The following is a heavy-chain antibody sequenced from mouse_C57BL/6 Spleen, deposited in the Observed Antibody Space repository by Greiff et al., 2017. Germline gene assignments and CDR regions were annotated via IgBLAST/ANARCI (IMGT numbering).Heavy chain of an antibody. CDR3: ARAWDLYYFDY. J-gene: IGHJ2*01. CDR2: ISYDGSN. D-gene: IGHD4-1*01. V-gene: IGHV3-6*01. Sequence: VQLKASGPGLVKPSQSLSLTCSVTGYSITSGYYWNWIRQFPGNKLEWMGYISYDGSNNYNPSLKNRISITRDTSKNQFFLKLNSVTTEDTATYYCARAWDLYYFDYWGQGTTLTVSS. CDR1: GYSITSGYY.